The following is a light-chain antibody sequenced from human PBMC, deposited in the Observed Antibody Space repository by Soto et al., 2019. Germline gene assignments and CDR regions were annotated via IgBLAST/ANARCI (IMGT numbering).Light chain of an antibody. CDR2: GAS. CDR1: QSVSSSY. J-gene: IGKJ4*01. CDR3: QQYGSAGLT. V-gene: IGKV3-20*01. Sequence: DIVLTQSPGTLYLSPGERATLSCRASQSVSSSYLAWYQQKPGQAPRLLIYGASSRATGIPDRFSGSGSGTDFTLTISRLEPEYFAVYYCQQYGSAGLTFGGGTKVEIK.